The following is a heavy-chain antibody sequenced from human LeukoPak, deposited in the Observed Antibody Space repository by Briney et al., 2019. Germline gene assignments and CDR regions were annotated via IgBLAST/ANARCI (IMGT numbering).Heavy chain of an antibody. Sequence: SGTLSLTCAVSGVSISSSNWWSWVRQPPGKGLEWIGEIYHSGSTNYNPSLKSRVTISVDKSKNQFSLKLSSVTAADTAVYYCARLYGDYAFAYYYYYYMDVWGKGTTVTVSS. V-gene: IGHV4-4*02. J-gene: IGHJ6*03. D-gene: IGHD4-17*01. CDR1: GVSISSSNW. CDR3: ARLYGDYAFAYYYYYYMDV. CDR2: IYHSGST.